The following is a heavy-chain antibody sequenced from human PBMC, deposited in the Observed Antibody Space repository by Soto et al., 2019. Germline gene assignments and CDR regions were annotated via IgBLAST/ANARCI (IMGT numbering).Heavy chain of an antibody. CDR3: AGGGVRGVITRTRDYYGMDV. D-gene: IGHD3-10*01. CDR2: IYPGDSDT. Sequence: GDAVKISCKGCGDSVTSYWSGWVRQLPGKGLEWMGIIYPGDSDTRYSPSFQGQVTISTDKSISTPYLQWSRLKASDTAMYYCAGGGVRGVITRTRDYYGMDVWGKGTTVTVSS. J-gene: IGHJ6*04. V-gene: IGHV5-51*01. CDR1: GDSVTSYW.